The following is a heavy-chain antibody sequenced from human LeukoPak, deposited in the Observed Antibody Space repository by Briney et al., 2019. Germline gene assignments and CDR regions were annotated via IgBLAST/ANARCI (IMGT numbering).Heavy chain of an antibody. D-gene: IGHD3-22*01. CDR3: ARGITYYYDSSGYPGY. J-gene: IGHJ4*02. V-gene: IGHV3-7*03. CDR2: INQDGSEK. Sequence: GGSLRLSCAASGFTFFTYWMTWVRQAPGKGLEWVANINQDGSEKYFVDSMKGRFTISRDNAKNSLYLQMNSLRAEDTAVYYCARGITYYYDSSGYPGYWGQGTLVTVSS. CDR1: GFTFFTYW.